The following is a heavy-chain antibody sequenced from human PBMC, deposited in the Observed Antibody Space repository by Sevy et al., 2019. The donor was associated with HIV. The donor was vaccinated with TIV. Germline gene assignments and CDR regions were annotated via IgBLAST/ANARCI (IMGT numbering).Heavy chain of an antibody. Sequence: GGSLRLSCKGSGYSFTSYWIDWVRQMPGKGLEWMGSIYPGDSDTRYSPSFQGQVTISADKSITTAYLQWSSLKASDTAIYYCGRPAGFYDTSGYSLIDKWGQGTLVTVSS. CDR1: GYSFTSYW. CDR2: IYPGDSDT. D-gene: IGHD3-22*01. J-gene: IGHJ4*02. CDR3: GRPAGFYDTSGYSLIDK. V-gene: IGHV5-51*01.